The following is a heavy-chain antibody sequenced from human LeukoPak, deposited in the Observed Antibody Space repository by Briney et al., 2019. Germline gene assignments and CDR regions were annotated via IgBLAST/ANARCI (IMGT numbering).Heavy chain of an antibody. CDR3: AKDLMRDRWFGES. CDR1: GFTFSRYG. CDR2: IRFDGSDK. V-gene: IGHV3-30*02. D-gene: IGHD3-10*01. Sequence: GGSLRLSCGASGFTFSRYGMHWVRQAPGKGLEWVAFIRFDGSDKYYADSIKGRFTISRDSSKNTLFLQMSSLRVEDTAVYYCAKDLMRDRWFGESWGQGTLVTVSS. J-gene: IGHJ5*02.